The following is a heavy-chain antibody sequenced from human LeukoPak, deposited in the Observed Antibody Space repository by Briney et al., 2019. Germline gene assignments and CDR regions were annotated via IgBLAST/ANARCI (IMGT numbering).Heavy chain of an antibody. CDR3: ARALRIAARPEYYYYMDV. CDR2: IIPIFGTA. J-gene: IGHJ6*03. CDR1: GGTFSSYA. D-gene: IGHD6-6*01. V-gene: IGHV1-69*05. Sequence: SVKVSCMASGGTFSSYAISWVRQAPGQGLEWMGGIIPIFGTANYAQTLQGRVTITTDKSTSTAYMELSSLGSEDTGVYCCARALRIAARPEYYYYMDVWGRGTTDSVSS.